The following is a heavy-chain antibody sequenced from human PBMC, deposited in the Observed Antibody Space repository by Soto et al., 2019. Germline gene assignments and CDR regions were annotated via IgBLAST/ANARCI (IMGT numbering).Heavy chain of an antibody. D-gene: IGHD3-10*01. CDR2: INHSGST. CDR3: ARVPPHYGSGSYYLDY. J-gene: IGHJ4*02. V-gene: IGHV4-34*01. CDR1: GGSFSGYY. Sequence: SETLSLTCAVYGGSFSGYYWSWIRQPPGKGLEWIGEINHSGSTNYNPSLKSRVTISVDTSKNQFSLKLSSVTAADTAVYYCARVPPHYGSGSYYLDYWGQGTLVTVSS.